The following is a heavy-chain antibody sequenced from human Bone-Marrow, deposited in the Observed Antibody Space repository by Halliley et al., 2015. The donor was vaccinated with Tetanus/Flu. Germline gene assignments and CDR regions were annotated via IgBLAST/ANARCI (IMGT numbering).Heavy chain of an antibody. CDR3: AGRANSVTTTARWFDA. V-gene: IGHV3-23*01. Sequence: SAMVLTGATTYNADSVKGRFTISRDNSRDTLYLQMSSLREEDTALDYCAGRANSVTTTARWFDAWGQGTQVTVSS. CDR2: MVLTGATT. J-gene: IGHJ5*02. D-gene: IGHD5-12*01.